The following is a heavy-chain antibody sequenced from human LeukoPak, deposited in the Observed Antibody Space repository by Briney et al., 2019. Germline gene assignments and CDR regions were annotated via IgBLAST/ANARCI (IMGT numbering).Heavy chain of an antibody. D-gene: IGHD2/OR15-2a*01. J-gene: IGHJ3*02. Sequence: EASVKVSCKASGGTFSSYAISWVRQAPGQGLQWMGGIIPIFGSANYAQKFQGRVTITTDESTTTAYMVLSSLRSEDTAVYYCATLPRNFRGHDAFDIWGQGTMVTVSS. CDR3: ATLPRNFRGHDAFDI. CDR2: IIPIFGSA. V-gene: IGHV1-69*05. CDR1: GGTFSSYA.